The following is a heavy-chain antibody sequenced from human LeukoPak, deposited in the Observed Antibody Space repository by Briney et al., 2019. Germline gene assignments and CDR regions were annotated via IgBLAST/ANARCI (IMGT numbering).Heavy chain of an antibody. Sequence: PSETLSLTCAVYGGSFSGYYWGWIRQPPGKGLEWIGEINHSGSTNYNPSLKSRVTISVDTSKNQFSLKLSSVTAADTAVYYCARNALWSLDYWGQGTLVTVSS. V-gene: IGHV4-34*01. CDR3: ARNALWSLDY. CDR1: GGSFSGYY. J-gene: IGHJ4*02. D-gene: IGHD2-21*01. CDR2: INHSGST.